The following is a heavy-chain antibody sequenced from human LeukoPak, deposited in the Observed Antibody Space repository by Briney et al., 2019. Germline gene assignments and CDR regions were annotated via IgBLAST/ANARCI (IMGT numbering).Heavy chain of an antibody. V-gene: IGHV4-34*01. CDR1: GGSFSGYY. Sequence: SETQSLTCAVYGGSFSGYYWSWVRQPPGKGLEWIGEINHSGSTNYNPSLKSRVTISVDTSKNQFSLKLSSVTAADTAVYYCARGVLSLRYYYYYMDVWGKGTTVTVSS. J-gene: IGHJ6*03. D-gene: IGHD2/OR15-2a*01. CDR2: INHSGST. CDR3: ARGVLSLRYYYYYMDV.